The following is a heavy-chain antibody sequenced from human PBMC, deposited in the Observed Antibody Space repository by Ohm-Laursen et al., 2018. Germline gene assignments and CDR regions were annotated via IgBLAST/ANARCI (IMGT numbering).Heavy chain of an antibody. CDR3: ARCKQPRDYYGMDV. CDR2: ISISGSTI. J-gene: IGHJ6*02. D-gene: IGHD6-13*01. CDR1: GFTFSDYY. Sequence: GSLRLSCAASGFTFSDYYMSWIRQAPGKGLEWVSYISISGSTIYYADSVKGRFTISRDNAKNSLYLQMNSLRAEDTAVYYCARCKQPRDYYGMDVWGQGTTVTVSS. V-gene: IGHV3-11*01.